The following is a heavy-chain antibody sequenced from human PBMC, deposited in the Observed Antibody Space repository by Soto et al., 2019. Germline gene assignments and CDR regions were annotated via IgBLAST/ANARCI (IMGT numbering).Heavy chain of an antibody. J-gene: IGHJ4*02. CDR3: ARTVEWLLLDY. CDR2: IYYSGST. V-gene: IGHV4-59*01. Sequence: SETLSLTCTVSGGSISSYYWSWIRQPPGKGLEWIGYIYYSGSTNYNPSLKSRVTISVDTSKNQFSLKLSSVTAADTAVYYCARTVEWLLLDYWGQGTLVTVSS. CDR1: GGSISSYY. D-gene: IGHD3-3*01.